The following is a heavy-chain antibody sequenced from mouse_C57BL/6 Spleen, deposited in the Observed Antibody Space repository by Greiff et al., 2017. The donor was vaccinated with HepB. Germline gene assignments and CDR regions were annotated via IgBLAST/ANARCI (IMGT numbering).Heavy chain of an antibody. J-gene: IGHJ3*01. D-gene: IGHD2-5*01. CDR2: ISSGGSYT. CDR1: GFTFSSYG. Sequence: EVKLMESGGDLVKPGGSLKLSCAASGFTFSSYGMSWVRQTPDKRLEWVATISSGGSYTYYPDSVKGRFTISRDNAKNTLYLQMSSLKSEDTAMYYCARHEGSNYVFAYWGQGTLVTVSA. V-gene: IGHV5-6*01. CDR3: ARHEGSNYVFAY.